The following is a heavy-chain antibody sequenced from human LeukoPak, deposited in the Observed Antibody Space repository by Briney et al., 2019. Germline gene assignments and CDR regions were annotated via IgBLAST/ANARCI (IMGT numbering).Heavy chain of an antibody. J-gene: IGHJ3*02. D-gene: IGHD1-1*01. CDR2: ISYDGSNK. V-gene: IGHV3-30*03. CDR1: GFTFSSYG. CDR3: ARPVPHPLHAFDI. Sequence: GRSLRLSCAASGFTFSSYGMHWVRQAPGKGLEWVAVISYDGSNKYYADSVKGRFTISRDNAKNSLYLQMNSLRAEDTAVYYCARPVPHPLHAFDIWGQGTMVTVSS.